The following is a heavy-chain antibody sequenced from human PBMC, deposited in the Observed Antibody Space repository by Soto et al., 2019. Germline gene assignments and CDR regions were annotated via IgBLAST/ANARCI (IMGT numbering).Heavy chain of an antibody. J-gene: IGHJ5*02. Sequence: SETLSLTCTVSGGSVSSGSYYWSWIRQPPGKGLEWIGYIYYSGSTNYNPSLKSRVTISVDTSKNQFSLKLSSVTAADTAVYYCARSIGYGSSTSCYTGGWFDPWGQGTLVTVSS. CDR1: GGSVSSGSYY. V-gene: IGHV4-61*01. CDR2: IYYSGST. D-gene: IGHD2-2*02. CDR3: ARSIGYGSSTSCYTGGWFDP.